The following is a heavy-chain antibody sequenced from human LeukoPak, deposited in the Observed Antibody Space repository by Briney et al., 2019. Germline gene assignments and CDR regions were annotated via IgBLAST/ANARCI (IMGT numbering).Heavy chain of an antibody. J-gene: IGHJ6*03. CDR3: ARGRAAGRPYYYYMDV. V-gene: IGHV1-18*01. Sequence: GASVKVSCKASGYTFTSYGISWVRQAPGQGLEWMGWISAYNGNTNYAQKLQGRVTMTTDTSTSTAYMELRSLRSDDTAVYYCARGRAAGRPYYYYMDVWGKGTTVTVSS. D-gene: IGHD1-26*01. CDR2: ISAYNGNT. CDR1: GYTFTSYG.